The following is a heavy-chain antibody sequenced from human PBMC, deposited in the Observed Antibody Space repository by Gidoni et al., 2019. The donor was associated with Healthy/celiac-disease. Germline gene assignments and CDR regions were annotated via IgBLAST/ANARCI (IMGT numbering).Heavy chain of an antibody. J-gene: IGHJ4*02. V-gene: IGHV4-38-2*01. CDR3: ARKGQQLVLDY. CDR1: GYSISSGYY. CDR2: IYHSGST. Sequence: QVQLQESGPGLVKPSETLSLTCAVPGYSISSGYYWGWIRQPPGKGLEWIGSIYHSGSTYYNPSLKSRVTISVDTSKNQFSLKLSSVTAADTAVYYCARKGQQLVLDYWGQGTLVTVSS. D-gene: IGHD6-13*01.